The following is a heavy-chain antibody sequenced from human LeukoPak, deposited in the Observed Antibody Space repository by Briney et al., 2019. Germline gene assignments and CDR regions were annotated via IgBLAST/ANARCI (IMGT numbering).Heavy chain of an antibody. Sequence: PSETLSLTCAVSGYSISSGYYWGWIRQPPGKGLEWIGSIYHSGSTYYNPSLKSRVTISVDTSKNQFSLKLSSVTAADTAVYYCARRFMYTSARAGDIAAAGTADYWGQGTLVTVSS. CDR1: GYSISSGYY. V-gene: IGHV4-38-2*01. J-gene: IGHJ4*02. CDR2: IYHSGST. CDR3: ARRFMYTSARAGDIAAAGTADY. D-gene: IGHD6-13*01.